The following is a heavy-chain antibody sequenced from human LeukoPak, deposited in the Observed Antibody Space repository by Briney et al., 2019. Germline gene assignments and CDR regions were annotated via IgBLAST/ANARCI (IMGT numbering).Heavy chain of an antibody. D-gene: IGHD3-22*01. Sequence: GGSLRLSCAASGFTFSSYAMSWVRQAPGKGLEWVSVISGSGASTYYADSVKGRFTISRDNSKNTLYLQMNSLRAEDTAVYYCANENYYDSSGYIDYWGQGTLVTVSS. J-gene: IGHJ4*02. CDR2: ISGSGAST. CDR3: ANENYYDSSGYIDY. V-gene: IGHV3-23*01. CDR1: GFTFSSYA.